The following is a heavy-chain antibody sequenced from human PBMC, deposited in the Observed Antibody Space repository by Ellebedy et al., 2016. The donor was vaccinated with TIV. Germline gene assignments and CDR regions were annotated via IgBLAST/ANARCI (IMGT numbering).Heavy chain of an antibody. D-gene: IGHD6-13*01. Sequence: PGGSLRLSCAASGFTFSASVMHWVRQAPGKGLEYVSAISSNGLGTYYADSVKGRFTISRDNSKNTLYLQMNSLRAEDTAVYYCARDSSSSWSFDYWGQGTLVTVSS. CDR3: ARDSSSSWSFDY. V-gene: IGHV3-64*02. CDR2: ISSNGLGT. CDR1: GFTFSASV. J-gene: IGHJ4*02.